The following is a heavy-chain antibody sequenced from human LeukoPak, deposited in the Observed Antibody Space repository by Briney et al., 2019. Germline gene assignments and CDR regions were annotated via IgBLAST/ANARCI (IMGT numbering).Heavy chain of an antibody. D-gene: IGHD6-13*01. J-gene: IGHJ4*02. CDR1: GFTFSSHG. CDR2: IWYDGSHK. Sequence: GRSLRLSCAASGFTFSSHGMHWVRQAPGNGLEWVAVIWYDGSHKYYADSVKGRFTISKDNSKNMLYLQMSSLRAEDTAVYYCARVTSSRGAIDIWGQGTLVTVSS. CDR3: ARVTSSRGAIDI. V-gene: IGHV3-33*01.